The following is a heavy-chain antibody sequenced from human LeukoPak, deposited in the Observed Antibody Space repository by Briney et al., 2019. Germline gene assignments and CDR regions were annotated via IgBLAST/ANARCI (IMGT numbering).Heavy chain of an antibody. CDR2: INPNSGGT. D-gene: IGHD6-13*01. V-gene: IGHV1-2*06. J-gene: IGHJ4*02. CDR1: GYTFTGYY. Sequence: ASVKVSCKASGYTFTGYYMHRVRQAPGQGLEWMGRINPNSGGTNYAQKFQGRVTMTRDTSISTAYMELSRLRSDDTAVYYCARAVSSSCLFDYWGQGTLVTVSS. CDR3: ARAVSSSCLFDY.